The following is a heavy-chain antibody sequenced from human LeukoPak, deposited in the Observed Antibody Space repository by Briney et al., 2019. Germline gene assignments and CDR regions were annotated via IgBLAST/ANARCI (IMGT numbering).Heavy chain of an antibody. CDR2: ISYDGSNK. D-gene: IGHD3-16*02. CDR1: GFTFSSYG. J-gene: IGHJ3*02. V-gene: IGHV3-30*18. CDR3: AKAFHGDYVWGSYQPPDAFDI. Sequence: PGGSLRLSCAASGFTFSSYGMHWVRQAPGKGLEWVAVISYDGSNKYYADSVKGRFTISRDNSKNTLYLQMNSLRAEDTAVYYCAKAFHGDYVWGSYQPPDAFDIWGQGTMVAVSS.